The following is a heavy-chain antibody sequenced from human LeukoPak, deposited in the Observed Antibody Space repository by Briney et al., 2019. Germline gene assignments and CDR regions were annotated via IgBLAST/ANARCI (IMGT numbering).Heavy chain of an antibody. Sequence: PGGSLRLSCAASGFTFSDYYMSWIRQAPGKGLESISYISSSSSYTNYADSVKGRFTISRDNAKTSLYLQMNNLRAEDTAVYYCARVVAVTSYYFDYWGQGTLVTVSS. CDR1: GFTFSDYY. V-gene: IGHV3-11*06. CDR3: ARVVAVTSYYFDY. J-gene: IGHJ4*02. D-gene: IGHD2-21*02. CDR2: ISSSSSYT.